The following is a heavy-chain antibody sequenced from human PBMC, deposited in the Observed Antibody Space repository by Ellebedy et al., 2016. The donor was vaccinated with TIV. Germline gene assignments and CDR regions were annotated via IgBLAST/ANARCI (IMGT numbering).Heavy chain of an antibody. CDR3: ARGRIAAVGTSIDAFDI. CDR2: INPNSGGT. V-gene: IGHV1-2*02. Sequence: ASVKVSCKAFGYTFTGYYMHWVRQAPGQGLEWMGWINPNSGGTNYAQKFQGRVTMTRDTSISTAYMELSRLRSDDTAVYCCARGRIAAVGTSIDAFDIWGQGTMVTVSS. J-gene: IGHJ3*02. CDR1: GYTFTGYY. D-gene: IGHD6-13*01.